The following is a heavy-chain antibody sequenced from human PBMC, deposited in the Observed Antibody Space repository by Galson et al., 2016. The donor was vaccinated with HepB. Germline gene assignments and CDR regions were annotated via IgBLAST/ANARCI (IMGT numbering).Heavy chain of an antibody. CDR1: RGSVSSGSYY. D-gene: IGHD3-9*01. J-gene: IGHJ3*01. CDR3: ARCGHQYDVSGYWNAFEV. Sequence: SETLSLTCTVSRGSVSSGSYYWSWIRQPPGKGLEWIGYIYYNGITNYNPSLKSRVTISADTSNNQFSLRISSVTAADTAVYYCARCGHQYDVSGYWNAFEVWGRGTKVSVSS. V-gene: IGHV4-61*01. CDR2: IYYNGIT.